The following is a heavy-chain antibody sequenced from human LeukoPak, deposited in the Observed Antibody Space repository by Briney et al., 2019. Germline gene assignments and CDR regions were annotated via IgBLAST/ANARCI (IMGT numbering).Heavy chain of an antibody. D-gene: IGHD6-19*01. J-gene: IGHJ4*02. V-gene: IGHV3-30*18. CDR1: GFTFSSYG. CDR2: ISYDGSNK. Sequence: GRSLRLSCAASGFTFSSYGMHWVRQAPGKGLEWVAVISYDGSNKYYADSVKGRFTISRDNSKNTLYLQMNSLRAEDTAVYYCAKDRKGSGWYGRIDYWGQGTLVTVSS. CDR3: AKDRKGSGWYGRIDY.